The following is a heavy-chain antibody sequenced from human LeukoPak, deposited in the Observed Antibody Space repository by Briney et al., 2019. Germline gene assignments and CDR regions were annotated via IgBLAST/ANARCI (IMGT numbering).Heavy chain of an antibody. V-gene: IGHV3-15*01. CDR3: AKGRIWFGELGSFDY. J-gene: IGHJ4*02. D-gene: IGHD3-10*01. CDR1: GFTFSNAW. CDR2: IKSKTDGGTT. Sequence: GGSLRLSCAASGFTFSNAWMSWVRQAPGKGLEWVGRIKSKTDGGTTDYAAPVKGRFTISRDNSKNTLYLQMNSLRAEDTAVYYCAKGRIWFGELGSFDYWGQGTLVTVSS.